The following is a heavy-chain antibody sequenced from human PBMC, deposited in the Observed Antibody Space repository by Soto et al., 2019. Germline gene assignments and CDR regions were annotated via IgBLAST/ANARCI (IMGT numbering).Heavy chain of an antibody. CDR3: ARGWCSSTSCYTPYDFDY. J-gene: IGHJ4*02. V-gene: IGHV4-34*01. CDR1: GGSFSGYY. Sequence: PSETLSLTCAVYGGSFSGYYWSWIRQPPGKGLEWIGEINHSGSTNYNPSLKSRVTISVDTSKNQFSLKLSSVTAADTAVYYCARGWCSSTSCYTPYDFDYWGQGALVTVSS. D-gene: IGHD2-2*02. CDR2: INHSGST.